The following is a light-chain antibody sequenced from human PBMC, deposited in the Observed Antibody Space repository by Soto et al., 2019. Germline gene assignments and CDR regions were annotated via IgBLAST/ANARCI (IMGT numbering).Light chain of an antibody. CDR2: EVS. CDR1: SSDVGGYNY. Sequence: QSALTQPASVSGSPGQSITISCTGTSSDVGGYNYVSWYQQHPDKAPKLIIFEVSNRPSGVSNRFSGSKSGNTASLTISGLQAEDEADYHCSSYTASLTVVFGGGTNVTVL. V-gene: IGLV2-14*01. CDR3: SSYTASLTVV. J-gene: IGLJ2*01.